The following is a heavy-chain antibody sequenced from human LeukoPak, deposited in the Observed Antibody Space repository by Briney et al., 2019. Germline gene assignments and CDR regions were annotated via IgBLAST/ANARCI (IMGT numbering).Heavy chain of an antibody. Sequence: SETLSLTCTVSGDSLSSRNWWTWVRQSPRKGLEWIGEINHSGSTNYNPSLKSRVTISVDTSKNQFSLKLSSVTAADTAVYYCARAYYDFWSGYYPAFDYWGQGTLVTVSS. V-gene: IGHV4-4*02. D-gene: IGHD3-3*01. J-gene: IGHJ4*02. CDR2: INHSGST. CDR3: ARAYYDFWSGYYPAFDY. CDR1: GDSLSSRNW.